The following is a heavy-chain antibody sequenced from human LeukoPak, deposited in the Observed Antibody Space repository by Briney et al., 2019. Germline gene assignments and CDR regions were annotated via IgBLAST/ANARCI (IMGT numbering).Heavy chain of an antibody. V-gene: IGHV3-9*01. CDR1: GFTFDDYA. CDR2: ISWNSGSI. CDR3: AKCITIFGVVESCAFDI. Sequence: SLRLSCVASGFTFDDYAMHWVRQAPGKGLEWVSGISWNSGSIGYADSVKGRFTISRDNAKNSLYLQMNSLRAEDTALYYCAKCITIFGVVESCAFDIWGQGTMVTVSS. J-gene: IGHJ3*02. D-gene: IGHD3-3*01.